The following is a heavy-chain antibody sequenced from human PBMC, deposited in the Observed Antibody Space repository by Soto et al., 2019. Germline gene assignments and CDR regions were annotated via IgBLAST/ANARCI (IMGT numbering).Heavy chain of an antibody. Sequence: SETLSLTCSIYSGSFSGYCWSWIRQRPGKGLEWIGEISQSGNSNYIPSLKSRVSISIDTSKKQFSLHLASVSAADTAVYYCARAPKVSGSSQTRPDFWGQGTMVTVSS. CDR2: ISQSGNS. CDR3: ARAPKVSGSSQTRPDF. V-gene: IGHV4-34*01. CDR1: SGSFSGYC. J-gene: IGHJ4*02. D-gene: IGHD6-6*01.